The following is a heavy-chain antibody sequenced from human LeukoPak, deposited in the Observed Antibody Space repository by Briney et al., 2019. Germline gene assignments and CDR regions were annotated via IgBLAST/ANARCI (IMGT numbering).Heavy chain of an antibody. J-gene: IGHJ5*02. CDR3: ARGLPPYYYGSGSYSAMFDP. Sequence: SETLSLTCAVYGGSFSGYYWSWIRQPPGKGLEWIGEINHSGSTNYNPSLKSRVTISVDTSKNQFSLKLSSVTAADTVVYYCARGLPPYYYGSGSYSAMFDPWGQGTLVTVSS. D-gene: IGHD3-10*01. V-gene: IGHV4-34*01. CDR1: GGSFSGYY. CDR2: INHSGST.